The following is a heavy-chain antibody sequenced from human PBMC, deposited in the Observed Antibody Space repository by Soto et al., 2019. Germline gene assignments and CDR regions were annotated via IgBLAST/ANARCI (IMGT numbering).Heavy chain of an antibody. J-gene: IGHJ5*02. CDR1: GYTFTRYS. CDR3: ARDPCSGASCYNWFDP. Sequence: ASVTVSCKASGYTFTRYSIHWVRQAPGQGLEWMGIINPSGGSTSYAQKFQAGVTMTRDTSTSTVYMELGSLISEDTAVYYCARDPCSGASCYNWFDPWGQGTLVTVSS. CDR2: INPSGGST. V-gene: IGHV1-46*01. D-gene: IGHD2-15*01.